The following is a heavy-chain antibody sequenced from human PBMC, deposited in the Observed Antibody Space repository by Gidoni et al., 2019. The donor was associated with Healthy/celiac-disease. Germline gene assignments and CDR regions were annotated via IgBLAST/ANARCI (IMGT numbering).Heavy chain of an antibody. V-gene: IGHV3-74*01. Sequence: EVQLVESGGGLVQPGGSLRLSCAASGFTFIRYWMHWVRQAPGKGLVWVSRINSDGSSTSYADSVKGRFTISRDNAKNTLYLQMNSLRAEDTAVYYCAREGDWYSDMFDPWGQGTLVTVSS. D-gene: IGHD2-21*01. J-gene: IGHJ5*02. CDR2: INSDGSST. CDR3: AREGDWYSDMFDP. CDR1: GFTFIRYW.